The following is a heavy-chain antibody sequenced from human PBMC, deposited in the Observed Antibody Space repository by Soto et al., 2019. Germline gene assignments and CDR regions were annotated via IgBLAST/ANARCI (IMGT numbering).Heavy chain of an antibody. CDR3: AKGGQPTYCGGDCYGRLDY. Sequence: QVQLVESGGGVVQPGRSLRLSCAASGFSFSNYGMHWVRQAPGKGLEWVTVISHDGSNKYYANSVKGRFTISRDNSKNTLYLQMNSLRAEDTAVYYCAKGGQPTYCGGDCYGRLDYWGQGTLVTVSS. V-gene: IGHV3-30*18. D-gene: IGHD2-21*01. CDR2: ISHDGSNK. J-gene: IGHJ4*02. CDR1: GFSFSNYG.